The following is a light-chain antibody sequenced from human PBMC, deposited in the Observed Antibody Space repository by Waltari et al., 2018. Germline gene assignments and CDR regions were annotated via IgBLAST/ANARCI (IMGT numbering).Light chain of an antibody. CDR2: WAS. Sequence: DIVMTQSPDSLAVSLGERATIHCKSSRSVLFPSINQHYLAWYQQKPGRPPKLLIYWASTRESGVPDRFSGGVSGTDFTLTISGLQAEDVAVYYCQQYYTTPFTFGPGTRVEIK. J-gene: IGKJ3*01. CDR1: RSVLFPSINQHY. V-gene: IGKV4-1*01. CDR3: QQYYTTPFT.